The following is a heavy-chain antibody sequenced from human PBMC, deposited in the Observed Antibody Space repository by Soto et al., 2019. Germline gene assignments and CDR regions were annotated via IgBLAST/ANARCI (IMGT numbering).Heavy chain of an antibody. CDR3: AKDKVVCNWATSDCDY. CDR1: GFTFRNYA. J-gene: IGHJ4*02. D-gene: IGHD1-1*01. V-gene: IGHV3-30*18. Sequence: GGSLRLSCAASGFTFRNYAMHWVRQAPGKGLEWVEMTSYDGTNEDYTDSVKGRFTISRDNSKNTLFLQMNSPRPEDTAVYYCAKDKVVCNWATSDCDYWGQGARGTVSS. CDR2: TSYDGTNE.